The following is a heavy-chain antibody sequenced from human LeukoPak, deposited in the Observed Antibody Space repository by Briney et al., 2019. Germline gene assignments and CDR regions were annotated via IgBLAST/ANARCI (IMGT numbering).Heavy chain of an antibody. CDR1: GFTFSSFG. Sequence: RKSLRLSCAASGFTFSSFGMHWVRQAPGKGLEWVAMIYYDGSNKYYADSVKGRFTISRDDSKNTLYLQMNSLRPEDTAVYYCARDEVSGYSYYGDRNYWGQGTLVTVSS. V-gene: IGHV3-33*01. CDR3: ARDEVSGYSYYGDRNY. CDR2: IYYDGSNK. J-gene: IGHJ4*02. D-gene: IGHD5-12*01.